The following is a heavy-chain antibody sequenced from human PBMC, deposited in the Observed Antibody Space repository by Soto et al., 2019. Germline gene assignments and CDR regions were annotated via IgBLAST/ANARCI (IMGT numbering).Heavy chain of an antibody. V-gene: IGHV3-30*14. D-gene: IGHD1-26*01. J-gene: IGHJ3*02. CDR3: ARDGYSGRSDGFDI. CDR1: GFTFSAYT. Sequence: QMQLVESGGGVVQPGRSLRLSCAASGFTFSAYTMHWVRQAPGKGLEWVAVISYDGNSERYADPVKGRFTVSRDNPKGALYLQMKSLRAEDRAVYYCARDGYSGRSDGFDIWGQGTMVTVSS. CDR2: ISYDGNSE.